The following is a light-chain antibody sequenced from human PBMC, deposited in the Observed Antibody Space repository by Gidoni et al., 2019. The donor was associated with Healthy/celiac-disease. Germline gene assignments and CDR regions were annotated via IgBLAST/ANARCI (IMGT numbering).Light chain of an antibody. J-gene: IGKJ4*01. Sequence: EIVSTQSPGPLSSSPGERATISCRASQSVSSCYLAWYQQKPGPTPMLLTYGASSRDTGITDRFSGSVSGTDFTLTISRLEPDVFAVYYCQQYGSRHAFGGXTKVEIK. V-gene: IGKV3-20*01. CDR3: QQYGSRHA. CDR1: QSVSSCY. CDR2: GAS.